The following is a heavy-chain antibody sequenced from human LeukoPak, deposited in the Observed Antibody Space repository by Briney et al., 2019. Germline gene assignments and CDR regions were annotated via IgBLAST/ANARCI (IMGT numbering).Heavy chain of an antibody. D-gene: IGHD3-22*01. V-gene: IGHV1-24*01. CDR2: FDPEDGET. CDR1: GYTLTELS. Sequence: ASVKVSCKVSGYTLTELSMHWVRQAPGKGLEWMGGFDPEDGETIYAQKLQGRVTMTEDTSTDTAYMELSSLRSEDTAVYYCATGRGYYDSSEDNYFDYWGQGTLVTVSS. J-gene: IGHJ4*02. CDR3: ATGRGYYDSSEDNYFDY.